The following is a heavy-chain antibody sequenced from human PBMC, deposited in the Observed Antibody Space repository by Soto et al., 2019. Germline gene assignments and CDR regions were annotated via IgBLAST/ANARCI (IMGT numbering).Heavy chain of an antibody. D-gene: IGHD6-19*01. Sequence: GASVKVSCKASGGTFSSYTISWVRQAPGQGLEWMGRIIPILGIANYAQKFQGRVTMTRDTSTSTVYMELSSLRSEDTAVYYCDRELIAVAGTGFDYWGQGTLVTVSS. CDR2: IIPILGIA. CDR1: GGTFSSYT. CDR3: DRELIAVAGTGFDY. J-gene: IGHJ4*02. V-gene: IGHV1-69*04.